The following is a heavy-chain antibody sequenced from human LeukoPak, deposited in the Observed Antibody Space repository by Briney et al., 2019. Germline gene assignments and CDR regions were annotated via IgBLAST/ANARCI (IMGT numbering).Heavy chain of an antibody. D-gene: IGHD3-10*01. CDR2: INTNTGNP. J-gene: IGHJ4*02. Sequence: VASVKVSCKASGYTFTSYAMNWVRQAPGQGLEWMGWINTNTGNPTYAQGFTGRFVFSLDTSVSTAYPQISSLKAEDTAVYYCATNNVLLWFGESRLYFDYWGQGTLVTVSS. CDR1: GYTFTSYA. V-gene: IGHV7-4-1*02. CDR3: ATNNVLLWFGESRLYFDY.